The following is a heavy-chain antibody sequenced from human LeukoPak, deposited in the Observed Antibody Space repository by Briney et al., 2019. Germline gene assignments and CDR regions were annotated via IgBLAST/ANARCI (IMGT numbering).Heavy chain of an antibody. CDR1: GFTFSNYG. CDR2: ISGRGIST. D-gene: IGHD3-22*01. J-gene: IGHJ4*02. Sequence: PGGSLRLSCAASGFTFSNYGMSWVRQVPGKGLEWVSAISGRGISTYYAASGKGRFTISRDNSKNTLYLQMNSLRAEDTAVYYWAKGRAGNYDYDSSDYWGQGTLVTVSS. CDR3: AKGRAGNYDYDSSDY. V-gene: IGHV3-23*01.